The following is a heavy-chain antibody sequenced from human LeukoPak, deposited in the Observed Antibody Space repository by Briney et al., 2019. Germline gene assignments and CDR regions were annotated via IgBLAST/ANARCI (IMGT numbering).Heavy chain of an antibody. V-gene: IGHV5-51*01. CDR1: GYIFNTHW. CDR3: ARDSTNDYVWGSYRSAYFDY. D-gene: IGHD3-16*02. CDR2: IYPGDSDT. J-gene: IGHJ4*02. Sequence: GESLKISCKGSGYIFNTHWIGWVRQVPGEGLEWMGIIYPGDSDTRYSPSFEGQVTLSADKSISTAFLQWSSLKASDTGMYYCARDSTNDYVWGSYRSAYFDYWGQGTLVTVSS.